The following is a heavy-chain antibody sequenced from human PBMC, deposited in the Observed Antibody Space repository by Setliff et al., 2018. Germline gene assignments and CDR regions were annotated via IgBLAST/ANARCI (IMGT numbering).Heavy chain of an antibody. J-gene: IGHJ4*02. D-gene: IGHD6-6*01. CDR2: IYHSGDA. V-gene: IGHV4-59*11. CDR3: ARGRNIAARLLDS. CDR1: GGSISSHY. Sequence: SETLSLTCTVSGGSISSHYWSWIRQPPGKGLEWIGYIYHSGDARYNPSLKSRVTMSVDTSKTQFSLKVISMTAADTAVYYCARGRNIAARLLDSWGQGTLVTVSS.